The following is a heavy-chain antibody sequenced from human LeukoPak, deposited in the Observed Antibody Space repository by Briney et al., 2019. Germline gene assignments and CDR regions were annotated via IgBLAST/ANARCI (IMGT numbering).Heavy chain of an antibody. V-gene: IGHV4-59*10. D-gene: IGHD4/OR15-4a*01. CDR2: IYTSGST. CDR1: GGSFSGYY. CDR3: ARGRAWFDP. J-gene: IGHJ5*02. Sequence: SETLSLTCAVYGGSFSGYYWSWIRQPPGKGLEWIGRIYTSGSTNYNPSLKSRVTMSVDTSKNQFSLKLSSVTAADTAVYYCARGRAWFDPWGQGTLVTVSS.